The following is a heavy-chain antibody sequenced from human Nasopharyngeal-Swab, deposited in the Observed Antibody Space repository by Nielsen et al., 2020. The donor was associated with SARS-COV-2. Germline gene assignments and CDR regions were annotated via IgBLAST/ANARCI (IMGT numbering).Heavy chain of an antibody. CDR2: IDSHGGSS. Sequence: ASVKVSCKASGFGVTRFSMHWVRQAPGQGLEWIGIIDSHGGSSKFAQNFQGRVTVATDTSTNIVYMQLSSLRSEDTAVYYCATRSAIFGVVGSGAFDIWGQGTMVTVSS. J-gene: IGHJ3*02. D-gene: IGHD3-3*01. CDR1: GFGVTRFS. V-gene: IGHV1-46*01. CDR3: ATRSAIFGVVGSGAFDI.